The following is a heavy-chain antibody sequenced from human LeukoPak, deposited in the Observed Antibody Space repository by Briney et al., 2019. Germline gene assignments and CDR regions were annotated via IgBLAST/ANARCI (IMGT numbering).Heavy chain of an antibody. Sequence: PGGSLRLSCAASGLIFTDAWMTWVRQAPGKGLEWVSAISGSGGSTYYADSVKGRFTISRDNSKNTLYLQMNSLRAEDTAVYYCAKDWAYYDILTGYSLFDYWGQGTLVTVSS. CDR1: GLIFTDAW. D-gene: IGHD3-9*01. J-gene: IGHJ4*02. CDR3: AKDWAYYDILTGYSLFDY. V-gene: IGHV3-23*01. CDR2: ISGSGGST.